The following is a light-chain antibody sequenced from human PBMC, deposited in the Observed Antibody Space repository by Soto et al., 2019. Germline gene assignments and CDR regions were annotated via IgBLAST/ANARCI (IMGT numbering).Light chain of an antibody. J-gene: IGKJ1*01. Sequence: EIQMTQSASTLSASVGERVKINCRASQSISSWLAWYQQKPGKAPKLLIYAASSLQSGVPSRFSGSGSGTDFTLTISSLQPEDFATYYCQQSYSTLWTCGQG. V-gene: IGKV1-39*01. CDR3: QQSYSTLWT. CDR1: QSISSW. CDR2: AAS.